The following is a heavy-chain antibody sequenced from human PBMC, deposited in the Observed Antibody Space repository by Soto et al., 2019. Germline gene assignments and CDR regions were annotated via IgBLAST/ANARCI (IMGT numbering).Heavy chain of an antibody. D-gene: IGHD3-22*01. CDR3: AWAYYYDSSGYYFRDGVVDAFDI. CDR1: GGTFSRYA. V-gene: IGHV1-69*01. Sequence: QVQLVQSGAEVKKPGSSVKVSCKASGGTFSRYAISWVRQAPGQGLEWMGGIIPIFGTANYAQTFQGRVTITADDSTSTAYMELRSLRAEYTAVYYCAWAYYYDSSGYYFRDGVVDAFDIWGQGTIVTVSS. CDR2: IIPIFGTA. J-gene: IGHJ3*02.